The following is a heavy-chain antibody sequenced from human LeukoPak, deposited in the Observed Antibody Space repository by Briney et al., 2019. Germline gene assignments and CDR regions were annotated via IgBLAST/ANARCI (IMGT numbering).Heavy chain of an antibody. D-gene: IGHD2-21*02. V-gene: IGHV3-21*01. CDR1: GFTFSSYS. J-gene: IGHJ4*02. CDR2: ISSSSSYI. Sequence: GGSLRLSCAASGFTFSSYSMNWVRQAPGKGLEWVSSISSSSSYIYYADSVKGRFTISRDNAKNSLYLQMDSLRAEDTAVYYCARGSLASFCGGACWDYFAYGGKGTLATVPS. CDR3: ARGSLASFCGGACWDYFAY.